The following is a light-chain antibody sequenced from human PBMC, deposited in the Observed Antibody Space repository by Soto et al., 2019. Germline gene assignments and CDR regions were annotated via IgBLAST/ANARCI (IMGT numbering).Light chain of an antibody. Sequence: IVMTQCPATLSVSPGERATLSCRASRGISSNLAWYQQKPGQAPRLLIYDASTRATGVPARFSGSGSGTEFTLTISSLKSEDFAVYYCHQYNNWPPWTFGQGTKVDIK. CDR1: RGISSN. CDR3: HQYNNWPPWT. CDR2: DAS. J-gene: IGKJ1*01. V-gene: IGKV3-15*01.